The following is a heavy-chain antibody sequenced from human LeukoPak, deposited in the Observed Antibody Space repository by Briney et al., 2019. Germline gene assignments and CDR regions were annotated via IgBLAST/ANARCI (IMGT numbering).Heavy chain of an antibody. CDR1: GGSISSSSYY. D-gene: IGHD3-22*01. CDR2: IYYSGST. V-gene: IGHV4-39*07. CDR3: ARDVDYYDSSAKDYYFDY. Sequence: SETLSLTCTVSGGSISSSSYYWGWIRRPPGKGLEWIGSIYYSGSTYYNPSLKSRVTISVDTSKNQFSLKLSSVTAADTAAYYCARDVDYYDSSAKDYYFDYWGQGTLVTVSS. J-gene: IGHJ4*02.